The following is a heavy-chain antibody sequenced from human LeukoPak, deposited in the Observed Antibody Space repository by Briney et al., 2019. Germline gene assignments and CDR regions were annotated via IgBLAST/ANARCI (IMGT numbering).Heavy chain of an antibody. J-gene: IGHJ1*01. CDR2: IHHRGGT. D-gene: IGHD6-19*01. CDR3: TTNGWYCLDH. Sequence: SETLSLTCTVSGGSISSDNWWSWVRQPPGKRLEWIGEIHHRGGTNYNPSLQSRVTISVDKSNNHFSLRLTSVTAADTAVYYCTTNGWYCLDHWGQGALVTVSS. V-gene: IGHV4-4*02. CDR1: GGSISSDNW.